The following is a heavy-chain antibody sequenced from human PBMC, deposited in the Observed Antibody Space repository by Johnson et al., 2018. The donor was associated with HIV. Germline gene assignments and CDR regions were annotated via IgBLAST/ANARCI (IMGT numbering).Heavy chain of an antibody. J-gene: IGHJ3*02. Sequence: VQLVESGGDLIQPGGSLRLSCAASGFTVSSTYMSWVRQAPGKGLEWVSGISWHSGSIGYADSVKGRFTISRDYAKNSLYLQMNSLRAEDTALYYCSKDYLPGWVPAAFDIWGQGTMVTVSS. V-gene: IGHV3-9*01. CDR1: GFTVSSTY. CDR3: SKDYLPGWVPAAFDI. D-gene: IGHD3-16*01. CDR2: ISWHSGSI.